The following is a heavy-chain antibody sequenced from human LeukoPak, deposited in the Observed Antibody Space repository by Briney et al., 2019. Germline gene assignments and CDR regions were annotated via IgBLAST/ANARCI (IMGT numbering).Heavy chain of an antibody. V-gene: IGHV4-30-4*08. CDR1: GGSISSGDYY. CDR2: IYYSGST. J-gene: IGHJ4*02. CDR3: ARGGRSIIAVADGFDY. Sequence: PSETLSLTCTVSGGSISSGDYYWSWIRQPPGKGLEWIGYIYYSGSTYYNPSLKSRVTVSVDTSKNQFSLKLSSVTAADTAVYYCARGGRSIIAVADGFDYWGQGTLVTVSS. D-gene: IGHD6-19*01.